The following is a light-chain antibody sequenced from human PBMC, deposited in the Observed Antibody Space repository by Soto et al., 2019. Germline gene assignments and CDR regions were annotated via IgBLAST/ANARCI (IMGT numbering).Light chain of an antibody. V-gene: IGKV1-5*03. J-gene: IGKJ1*01. CDR1: QSISSW. Sequence: DIQMTQSPSTLSASVGDRVTITCRASQSISSWLAWYKQKPGKAPKLLIYKASSLESGVPSRFSGSGSGTEFTLTISSLQPDDFATYYCQQYNSYPWTFGQGTKVEFK. CDR2: KAS. CDR3: QQYNSYPWT.